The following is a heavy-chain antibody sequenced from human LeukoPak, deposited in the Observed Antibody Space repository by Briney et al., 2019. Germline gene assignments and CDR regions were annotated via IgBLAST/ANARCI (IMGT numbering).Heavy chain of an antibody. CDR1: GYTFTSYD. J-gene: IGHJ4*02. D-gene: IGHD5-18*01. Sequence: GASVKVSCKASGYTFTSYDINWVRQATGQGLEWRGWMNPNSGNTGYAQKFQGRVTMTRNTSISTAYMELSSLRSEDTAVYYCARGAGGQLWLWPDYWGQGTLVTVSS. CDR2: MNPNSGNT. V-gene: IGHV1-8*01. CDR3: ARGAGGQLWLWPDY.